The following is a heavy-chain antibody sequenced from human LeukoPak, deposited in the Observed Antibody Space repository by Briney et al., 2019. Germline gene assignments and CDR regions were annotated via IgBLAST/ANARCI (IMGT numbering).Heavy chain of an antibody. J-gene: IGHJ5*02. V-gene: IGHV4-34*01. Sequence: SETLSLTCAVYGGSFSGYYWSWIRQPPGKGLEWIGEINHSGSTNYNPSLKSRVTISVDTSKNQFSLKLSSVTAADTAVYYCARVGDRDWFDPWGQGTLVTVSS. D-gene: IGHD3-16*01. CDR1: GGSFSGYY. CDR3: ARVGDRDWFDP. CDR2: INHSGST.